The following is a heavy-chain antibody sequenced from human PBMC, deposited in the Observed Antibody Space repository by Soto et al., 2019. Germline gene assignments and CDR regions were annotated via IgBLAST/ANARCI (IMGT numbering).Heavy chain of an antibody. CDR3: ARVLGYNSSWWRHTAFDI. D-gene: IGHD6-13*01. Sequence: ASVKVSCKTSGYTFTNYGISWVRQAPGQGLEWMGWISAHTGNTNYAQKFQGRVTMTTDTSTSTAYMELRSLRSDDTAVYYCARVLGYNSSWWRHTAFDIWGQGTMVT. V-gene: IGHV1-18*01. CDR2: ISAHTGNT. J-gene: IGHJ3*02. CDR1: GYTFTNYG.